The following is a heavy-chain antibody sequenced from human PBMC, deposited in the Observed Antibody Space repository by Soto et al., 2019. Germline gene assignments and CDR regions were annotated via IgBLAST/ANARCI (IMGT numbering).Heavy chain of an antibody. CDR1: GYTFTGYY. J-gene: IGHJ5*02. V-gene: IGHV1-2*02. D-gene: IGHD6-6*01. CDR2: INPNSGGT. Sequence: QVQLVQSGAEVKKPGASVKVSCKASGYTFTGYYMHWVRQAPGQGLEWMGWINPNSGGTNYAQKFQGRVTITADESTSTAYMELSSLRSEDTAVYYCARFEYSSSSGPAVGVAWGQGTLVTVSS. CDR3: ARFEYSSSSGPAVGVA.